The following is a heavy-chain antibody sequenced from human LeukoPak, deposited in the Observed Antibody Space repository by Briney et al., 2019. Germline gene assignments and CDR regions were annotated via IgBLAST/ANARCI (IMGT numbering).Heavy chain of an antibody. D-gene: IGHD3-22*01. J-gene: IGHJ4*02. CDR1: GFTFSSYW. CDR2: IEQDGGET. CDR3: ATAPPYYYDSSGYPDY. V-gene: IGHV3-7*03. Sequence: GGSLRLSCAASGFTFSSYWMTWVRQAPGKGLEWVANIEQDGGETYYVDSVKGRFTISRDNSKNTLYLQMNSLRAEDTAVYYCATAPPYYYDSSGYPDYWGQGTLVTVSS.